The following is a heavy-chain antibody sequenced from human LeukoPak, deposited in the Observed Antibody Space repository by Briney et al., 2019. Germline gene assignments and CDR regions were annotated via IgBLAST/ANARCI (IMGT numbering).Heavy chain of an antibody. J-gene: IGHJ6*02. Sequence: GGSLRLSCAASGFTVSSNYMSWVHQAPGKGLEWVSVIYSGGSTYYADSVKGRFTISRDNSKNTLYLQMNSLRAEDTAVYYCARDLRYFDWLLSHYYYYYGMDVWGQGTTVTVSS. V-gene: IGHV3-66*01. D-gene: IGHD3-9*01. CDR3: ARDLRYFDWLLSHYYYYYGMDV. CDR2: IYSGGST. CDR1: GFTVSSNY.